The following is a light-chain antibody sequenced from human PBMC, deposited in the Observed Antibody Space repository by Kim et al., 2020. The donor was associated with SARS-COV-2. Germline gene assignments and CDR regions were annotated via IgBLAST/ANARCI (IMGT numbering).Light chain of an antibody. CDR1: QSFSNW. CDR3: EQYSSYSYI. CDR2: NAS. J-gene: IGKJ2*01. Sequence: CASGRDRVTITCRASQSFSNWLAWFPQTPGKAPKLLFYNASSLESGVPSRFSGSGSGTEFTLPLRCLQPDDFATYFCEQYSSYSYILGQEPKLEI. V-gene: IGKV1-5*03.